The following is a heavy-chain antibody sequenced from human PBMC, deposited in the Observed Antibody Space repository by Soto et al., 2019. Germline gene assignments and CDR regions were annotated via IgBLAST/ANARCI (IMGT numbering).Heavy chain of an antibody. D-gene: IGHD3-22*01. Sequence: ASLKISCKGCGYSFTSYWISWVRQMPGKGLEWMGRIDPSDSYTNYSPSFQGHVTISADKSISTAYLQWSSLKASDTAMYYCASFNMIVVGDAFDIWGQGTMVTASS. V-gene: IGHV5-10-1*01. CDR2: IDPSDSYT. CDR3: ASFNMIVVGDAFDI. J-gene: IGHJ3*02. CDR1: GYSFTSYW.